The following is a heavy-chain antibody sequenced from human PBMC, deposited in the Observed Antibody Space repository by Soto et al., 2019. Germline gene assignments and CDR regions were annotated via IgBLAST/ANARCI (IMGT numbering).Heavy chain of an antibody. V-gene: IGHV3-23*01. D-gene: IGHD2-15*01. J-gene: IGHJ4*02. CDR2: ISGSGGST. Sequence: PGGSLRLSCAASGFTFSSYAMSWVRQAPGKGLEWVSAISGSGGSTYYADSVKGRFTISRDNSKNTLYLQMNSLRAEDTAVYYCAKLPCSGGSCYFFDYWDQGTLVTVSS. CDR3: AKLPCSGGSCYFFDY. CDR1: GFTFSSYA.